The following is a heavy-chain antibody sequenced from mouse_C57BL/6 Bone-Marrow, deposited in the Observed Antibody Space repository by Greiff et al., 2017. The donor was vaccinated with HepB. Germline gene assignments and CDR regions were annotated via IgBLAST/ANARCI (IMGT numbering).Heavy chain of an antibody. CDR1: GFTFSSYA. CDR2: ISSGGDYI. Sequence: EVKLVESGEGLVKPGGSLKLSCAASGFTFSSYAMSWVRQTPEKRLEWVAYISSGGDYIYYADTVKGRFTISRDNARNTPYLQMSSLKSEDTAMYYCTREGATVVGGYFDYWGQGTTLTVSS. V-gene: IGHV5-9-1*02. D-gene: IGHD1-1*01. CDR3: TREGATVVGGYFDY. J-gene: IGHJ2*01.